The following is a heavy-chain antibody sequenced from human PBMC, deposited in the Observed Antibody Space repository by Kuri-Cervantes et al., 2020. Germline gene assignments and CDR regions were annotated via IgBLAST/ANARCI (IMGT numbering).Heavy chain of an antibody. D-gene: IGHD3-10*01. CDR1: GYTFTGYY. V-gene: IGHV1-2*04. Sequence: GGSLRLSCKASGYTFTGYYMHWVRQAPGQGLEWMGWINPNSGGTNYAQKFQGWVTMTRDTSISTAYMELSRLRSEDTAVYYCARCRGRDNWFDPWGQGTLVTVSS. CDR2: INPNSGGT. CDR3: ARCRGRDNWFDP. J-gene: IGHJ5*02.